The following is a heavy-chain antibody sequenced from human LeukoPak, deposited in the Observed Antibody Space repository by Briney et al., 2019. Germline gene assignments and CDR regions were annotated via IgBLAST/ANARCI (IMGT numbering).Heavy chain of an antibody. CDR2: IGSSGGPT. CDR3: ARDRMGAILYFDS. J-gene: IGHJ4*02. V-gene: IGHV3-23*01. Sequence: SGGSLRLSCAASGFTFSNYAMSWVRQAPGKGLEWVSAIGSSGGPTYYANSVKGRFTISRDNSKNTLYLHMNSLRAEDTAVYYCARDRMGAILYFDSWGQGTLVTVSS. CDR1: GFTFSNYA. D-gene: IGHD1-26*01.